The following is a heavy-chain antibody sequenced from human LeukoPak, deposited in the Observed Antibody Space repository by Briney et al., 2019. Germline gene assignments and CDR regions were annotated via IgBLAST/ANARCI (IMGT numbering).Heavy chain of an antibody. Sequence: GGSLRLSCAASGFTFRSFGLHWVRQAPGKGLEWVAIISFDGSNKYYADSVKGRFTISRDNSKNTLYLQINSLRPEDTAVYYCARESRRNDSYWGQGTLVTVSS. CDR3: ARESRRNDSY. D-gene: IGHD2-2*01. J-gene: IGHJ4*02. CDR1: GFTFRSFG. CDR2: ISFDGSNK. V-gene: IGHV3-30*19.